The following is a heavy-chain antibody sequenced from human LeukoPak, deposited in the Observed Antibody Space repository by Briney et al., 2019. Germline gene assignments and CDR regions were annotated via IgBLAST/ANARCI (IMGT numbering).Heavy chain of an antibody. CDR1: GFTFSDYY. J-gene: IGHJ4*02. D-gene: IGHD3-10*01. CDR3: ARDFSLDGSGSYATFDY. CDR2: ISSSSSYT. V-gene: IGHV3-11*06. Sequence: GGSLRHSCAASGFTFSDYYMSWIRQAPGKGLEWVSYISSSSSYTNYADSVKGRFTISRDNAKNSLYLQMNSLRAEDTAVYYCARDFSLDGSGSYATFDYWGQGTLVTVSS.